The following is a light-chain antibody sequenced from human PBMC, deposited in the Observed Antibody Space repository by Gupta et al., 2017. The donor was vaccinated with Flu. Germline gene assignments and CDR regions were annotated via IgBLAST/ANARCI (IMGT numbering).Light chain of an antibody. CDR3: QQFNNWPFT. J-gene: IGKJ5*01. Sequence: EIVMTQSPATLSVSPGEGATLSCRSQKVGVDLAWYQQKPGQPPRPLIYDASFRATGVPARFTASGSGTDFTLTISSLQSEDFAVYFCQQFNNWPFTFGQGTRLDIK. CDR1: QKVGVD. V-gene: IGKV3-15*01. CDR2: DAS.